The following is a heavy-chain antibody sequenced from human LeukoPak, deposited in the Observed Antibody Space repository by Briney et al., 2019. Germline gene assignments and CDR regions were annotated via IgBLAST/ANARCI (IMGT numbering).Heavy chain of an antibody. CDR1: GYTFTSYF. CDR2: LNPSGGST. Sequence: RASVKVSCKASGYTFTSYFMHWVRQAPGQGLEWMGILNPSGGSTSYAQKLQGRVTMTTDTSTSTAYMELRSLRSDDTAEYYCARVFELRLGLDYWGQGTLVTVSS. J-gene: IGHJ4*02. V-gene: IGHV1-46*01. D-gene: IGHD3-10*02. CDR3: ARVFELRLGLDY.